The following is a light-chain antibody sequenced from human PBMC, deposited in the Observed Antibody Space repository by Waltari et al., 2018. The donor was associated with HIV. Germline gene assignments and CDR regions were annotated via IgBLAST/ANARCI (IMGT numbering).Light chain of an antibody. CDR3: ASWDDTLSGLWV. V-gene: IGLV1-47*01. J-gene: IGLJ3*02. CDR1: SSNIGNNY. Sequence: QSMLTQSPSASGTPGQRVTLSCSGSSSNIGNNYVYWYRQFPGTAPNLLIYRNVQRPAGVPDRFAGSKSGTSAALAISGLRSEDEATYYCASWDDTLSGLWVFGGGTKLTVL. CDR2: RNV.